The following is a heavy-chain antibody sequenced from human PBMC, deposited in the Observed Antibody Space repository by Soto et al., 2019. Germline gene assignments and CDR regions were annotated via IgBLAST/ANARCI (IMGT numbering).Heavy chain of an antibody. D-gene: IGHD2-15*01. J-gene: IGHJ4*02. V-gene: IGHV4-34*01. CDR1: CGSFSGYY. Sequence: KPSETLSLTCAVYCGSFSGYYWSWIRQPPGKGLEWIGEINHSGSTNYNPPLKSRVTISVDTSKNQFSLKLSSVTAADTAVYYCARARAYCSGGSCYWSNFDYWGQGTRVTVS. CDR2: INHSGST. CDR3: ARARAYCSGGSCYWSNFDY.